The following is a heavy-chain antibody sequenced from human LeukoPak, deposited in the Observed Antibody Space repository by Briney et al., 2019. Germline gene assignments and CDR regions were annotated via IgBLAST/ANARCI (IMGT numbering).Heavy chain of an antibody. CDR1: GFSFNNYW. J-gene: IGHJ4*02. CDR2: IKDDGSEK. Sequence: GGSLRLSCAASGFSFNNYWMNWVRQTPGKGLEWVANIKDDGSEKYYLDSVKGRFTISRDNAKNSLYLQMNGLRAEDTAVYYCARVAWPYYFDSWGQGTLVTVSS. CDR3: ARVAWPYYFDS. V-gene: IGHV3-7*01.